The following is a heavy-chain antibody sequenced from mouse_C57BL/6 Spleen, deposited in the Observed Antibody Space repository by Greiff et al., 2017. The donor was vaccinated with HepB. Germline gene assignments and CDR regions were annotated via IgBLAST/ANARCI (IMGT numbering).Heavy chain of an antibody. Sequence: EVQRVESGAELVRPGASVKLSCTASGFNIKDDYMHWVKQRPEQGLEWIGWIDPENGDTEYASKFQGKATITADTSSTTAYLQLSSLTSEDTAVYFSAPRGNSAYFAVWGTRTTVTVSS. CDR1: GFNIKDDY. V-gene: IGHV14-4*01. CDR3: APRGNSAYFAV. J-gene: IGHJ1*03. CDR2: IDPENGDT. D-gene: IGHD2-1*01.